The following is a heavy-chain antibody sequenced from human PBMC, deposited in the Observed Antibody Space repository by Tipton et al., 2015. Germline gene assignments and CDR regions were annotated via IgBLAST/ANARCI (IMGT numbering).Heavy chain of an antibody. J-gene: IGHJ4*02. Sequence: GLVKPSETLSLTCAVHGGSFSGYYWNWIRQPPGKGLEWIGSFFHSGNTFHNPSLRSRVIISVDTSKNQISLTVTSVTAADTAVYYCARSRYTVTPDSWGQGTLVTVSS. CDR2: FFHSGNT. D-gene: IGHD4-17*01. V-gene: IGHV4-34*12. CDR3: ARSRYTVTPDS. CDR1: GGSFSGYY.